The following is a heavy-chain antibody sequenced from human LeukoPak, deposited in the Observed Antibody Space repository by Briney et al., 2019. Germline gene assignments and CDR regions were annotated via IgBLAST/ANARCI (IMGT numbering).Heavy chain of an antibody. V-gene: IGHV4-31*03. CDR2: IYYSGST. CDR3: ARSLGWGSTFDY. CDR1: GGSISSGGYY. J-gene: IGHJ4*02. D-gene: IGHD7-27*01. Sequence: PSQTLSLTCTVSGGSISSGGYYWSWIRQHPGKGLEWTGYIYYSGSTYYNPSPKSRVTISVDTSKNQFSLKLSSVTAADTAVYYCARSLGWGSTFDYWGQGTLVTVSS.